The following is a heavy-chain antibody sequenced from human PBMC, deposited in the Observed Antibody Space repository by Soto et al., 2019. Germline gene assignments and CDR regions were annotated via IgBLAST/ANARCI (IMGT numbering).Heavy chain of an antibody. CDR2: ISSSSSSI. CDR3: ARVMSISWYFDL. Sequence: GGSLRLSCAASGFTFNIYSMNWVRQAPGKGLEWLSYISSSSSSIYYADSVKGRFTISRDNAKNSLYLQMNSLRAEDTAKYYCARVMSISWYFDLWGRGTLVTVSS. CDR1: GFTFNIYS. J-gene: IGHJ2*01. V-gene: IGHV3-48*01. D-gene: IGHD5-12*01.